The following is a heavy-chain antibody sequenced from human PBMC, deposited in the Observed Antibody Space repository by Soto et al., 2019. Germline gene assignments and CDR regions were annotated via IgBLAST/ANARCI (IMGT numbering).Heavy chain of an antibody. CDR1: GFTFSSSP. CDR3: VVRHSSAYYVL. D-gene: IGHD3-22*01. V-gene: IGHV3-64*07. J-gene: IGHJ1*01. CDR2: ISSNGGNT. Sequence: EVQLVESGGDLVQPGGSLRLSCAASGFTFSSSPMHWVRQAPGKRPEYVSSISSNGGNTYYADSVKGRFTISRDNYKNTLSLQMGSLRTEDRAVFYCVVRHSSAYYVLWGQGTQVTVCS.